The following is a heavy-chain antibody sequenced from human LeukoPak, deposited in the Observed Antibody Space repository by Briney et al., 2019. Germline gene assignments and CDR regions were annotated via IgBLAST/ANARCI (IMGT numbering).Heavy chain of an antibody. D-gene: IGHD1-1*01. CDR3: AKGNWRYFDY. V-gene: IGHV3-33*06. CDR1: GFIFSTYG. CDR2: IWYDGSNK. Sequence: PGTSLRLSCAASGFIFSTYGMHWVRQAPGKGLEWVAVIWYDGSNKNYADSVKGRFTISRDNSKNTLYLQMNSLGADDTAVYYCAKGNWRYFDYWGQGTLVTVSS. J-gene: IGHJ4*02.